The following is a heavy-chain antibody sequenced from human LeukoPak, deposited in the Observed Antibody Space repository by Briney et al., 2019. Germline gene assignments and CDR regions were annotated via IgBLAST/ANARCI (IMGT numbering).Heavy chain of an antibody. CDR2: INSDGSTT. CDR1: GFTFSSYA. V-gene: IGHV3-74*01. D-gene: IGHD6-13*01. J-gene: IGHJ4*02. Sequence: GGSLRLSCAASGFTFSSYAMSWVRQAPGKGLVWVSRINSDGSTTSYADSVKGRFTISRDNAKNTLYLQMNSLRAEDTAVYYCSRGLYSSTLGYWGQGTLVTVSS. CDR3: SRGLYSSTLGY.